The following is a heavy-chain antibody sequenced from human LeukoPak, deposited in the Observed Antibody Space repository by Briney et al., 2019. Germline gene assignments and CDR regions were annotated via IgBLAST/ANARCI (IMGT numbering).Heavy chain of an antibody. D-gene: IGHD4-17*01. CDR1: GFTFSSYG. Sequence: GGSLRLSCAASGFTFSSYGMSWVRQAPGKGLEWVSYISSSGSTIYYAESVRGRFTISRDNAKNTLYLQMNSLRAEGTAVYYCAKAGGTVTSSVLLTTWGQGTLVTVSS. V-gene: IGHV3-48*04. J-gene: IGHJ5*02. CDR2: ISSSGSTI. CDR3: AKAGGTVTSSVLLTT.